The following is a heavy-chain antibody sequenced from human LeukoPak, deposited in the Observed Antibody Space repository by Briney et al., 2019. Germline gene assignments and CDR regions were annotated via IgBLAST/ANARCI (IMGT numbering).Heavy chain of an antibody. V-gene: IGHV1-8*03. Sequence: VASVKVSCKASGYTFTSYDINWVRQATGQGLEWMGWMNPNSGNTGYAQKFQGRVTITRNTSISTAYMELSSLRSGDTAVYYCARVGRDGYNYYFDYWGQGTLVTVSS. J-gene: IGHJ4*02. D-gene: IGHD5-24*01. CDR2: MNPNSGNT. CDR1: GYTFTSYD. CDR3: ARVGRDGYNYYFDY.